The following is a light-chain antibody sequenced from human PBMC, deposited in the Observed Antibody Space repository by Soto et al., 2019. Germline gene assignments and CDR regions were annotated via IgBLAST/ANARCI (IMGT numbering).Light chain of an antibody. CDR1: SSDVGGYIL. Sequence: QSVLTQPASVSGSPGQSITISCTGTSSDVGGYILVSWYQQEPGKAPKLVIYEGTKRPSGVSNRFSGSKSGNTASLAITGLQAEDEADYYCQAYDYSLTASVFGGGTKLTVL. J-gene: IGLJ3*02. CDR2: EGT. CDR3: QAYDYSLTASV. V-gene: IGLV2-14*02.